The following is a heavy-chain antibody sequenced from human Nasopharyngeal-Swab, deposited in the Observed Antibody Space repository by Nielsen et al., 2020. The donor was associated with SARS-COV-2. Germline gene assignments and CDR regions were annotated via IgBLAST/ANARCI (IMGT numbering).Heavy chain of an antibody. D-gene: IGHD6-19*01. J-gene: IGHJ4*02. CDR3: ARQVSSGWWRYYFDY. CDR2: IYYSCST. V-gene: IGHV4-39*01. Sequence: SETLSLTCTVSGGSISSSSYYWGWIRQPPGKGLELIGSIYYSCSTYYNPSLKIRVTISAHTSKNQFSLKLSSVTAADTAVYYCARQVSSGWWRYYFDYWGQGTLVTVSS. CDR1: GGSISSSSYY.